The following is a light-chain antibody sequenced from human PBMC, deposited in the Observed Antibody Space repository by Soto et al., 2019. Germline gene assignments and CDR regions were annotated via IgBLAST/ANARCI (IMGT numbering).Light chain of an antibody. Sequence: IVMTQSPATLSVSPGERATFSCRASQNIYSNIAWYQQRPGQAPRLPIYLASTRATGVPARFGGSGSGTEFTLTISSLQSEDFAVYSCLQFQNLWAVGQGTKVDIK. CDR2: LAS. J-gene: IGKJ1*01. CDR1: QNIYSN. CDR3: LQFQNLWA. V-gene: IGKV3-15*01.